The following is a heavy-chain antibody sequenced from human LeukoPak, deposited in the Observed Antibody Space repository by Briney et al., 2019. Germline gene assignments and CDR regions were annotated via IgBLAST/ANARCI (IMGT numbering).Heavy chain of an antibody. V-gene: IGHV1-46*01. D-gene: IGHD4-17*01. CDR1: GYTFTSYY. Sequence: ASVKVSCKASGYTFTSYYMHWVRQAPGQGLEWMGIINPSGGRTSYAQKFQGRVTMTRDTSTSTVHMELSSLRSDDTAVYYCARGGTVLRPNSPYDYWGQGTLVTVSS. CDR2: INPSGGRT. J-gene: IGHJ4*02. CDR3: ARGGTVLRPNSPYDY.